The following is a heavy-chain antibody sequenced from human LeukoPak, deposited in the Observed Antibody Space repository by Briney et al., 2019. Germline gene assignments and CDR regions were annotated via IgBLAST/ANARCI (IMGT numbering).Heavy chain of an antibody. V-gene: IGHV3-23*01. CDR3: AKREYYDSSGYSDF. Sequence: RGSLRLSCAASRFTFSNYAMSWVRQAPRKGLEWVSTISGIVGSTYYADSVKSRFTISTDNSKKTLYLHMNSLRAEDKAVYFCAKREYYDSSGYSDFWGQGTLVTVSS. CDR2: ISGIVGST. J-gene: IGHJ4*02. CDR1: RFTFSNYA. D-gene: IGHD3-22*01.